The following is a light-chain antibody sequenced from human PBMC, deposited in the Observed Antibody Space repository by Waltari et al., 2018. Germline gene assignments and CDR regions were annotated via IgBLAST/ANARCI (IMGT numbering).Light chain of an antibody. CDR2: GAS. Sequence: EIALTQSPGTLSLSPGERATLSCRASQSVSSSYLAWYQQKPGQAPRVLIHGASNRATGIPDRLSGSGSGTDFTLTISRLEPEDFAVYYCQQYGSSPWTFGQGTKVEIK. CDR1: QSVSSSY. J-gene: IGKJ1*01. CDR3: QQYGSSPWT. V-gene: IGKV3-20*01.